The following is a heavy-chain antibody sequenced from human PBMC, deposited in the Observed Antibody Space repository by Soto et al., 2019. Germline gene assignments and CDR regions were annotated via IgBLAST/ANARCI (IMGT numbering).Heavy chain of an antibody. J-gene: IGHJ2*01. V-gene: IGHV4-4*07. Sequence: PSETLSLTSTVSGGSISGHYWSWIRQSAGKGLEWIGRIYPSGSTDYNPSLNSRVTMSLDMSKNQFSLDLTSVTAADTAVYFCAREWSYRGNDFWGRGTLVTASS. D-gene: IGHD2-21*01. CDR1: GGSISGHY. CDR3: AREWSYRGNDF. CDR2: IYPSGST.